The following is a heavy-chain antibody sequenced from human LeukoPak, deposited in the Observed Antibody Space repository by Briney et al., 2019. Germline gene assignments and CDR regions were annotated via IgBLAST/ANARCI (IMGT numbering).Heavy chain of an antibody. Sequence: SETLSLTCAVSGDSISSYYWSWIRQPPGKGLEWIGYIYYSGSTNYNPSLKSRVTISVDTSKNQFSLKLSSVTAADTAVYYCARERSSSFLDYWGQGTLVTVSS. J-gene: IGHJ4*02. CDR2: IYYSGST. CDR3: ARERSSSFLDY. CDR1: GDSISSYY. D-gene: IGHD6-6*01. V-gene: IGHV4-59*01.